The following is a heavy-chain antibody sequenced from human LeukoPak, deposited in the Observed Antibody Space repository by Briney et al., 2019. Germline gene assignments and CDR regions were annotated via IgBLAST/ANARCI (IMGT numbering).Heavy chain of an antibody. CDR3: TTGRGYIGGVDI. D-gene: IGHD2-8*02. Sequence: PGGSLRLSCAASGFTFSNAWMSWVRQAPGKGLEWVGRIKSKTDGGTTDYAAPVKGRFTISRDDSKNTLYLQMNSLKTEDTAVYYCTTGRGYIGGVDIWGQGTMVTVSS. J-gene: IGHJ3*02. CDR2: IKSKTDGGTT. V-gene: IGHV3-15*01. CDR1: GFTFSNAW.